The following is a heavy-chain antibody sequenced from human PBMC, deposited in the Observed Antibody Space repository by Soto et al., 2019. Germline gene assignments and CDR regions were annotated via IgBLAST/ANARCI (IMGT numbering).Heavy chain of an antibody. CDR1: GGSISSYY. J-gene: IGHJ5*02. Sequence: QVQLQESGPGLVKPSETLSLTCTVSGGSISSYYWSWIRQPPGKGLEWIGYIYYSGSTNYNPSLKSPSHLSREPAKDPVPLKLSPFAPGEPAVLFLARILPLFYSAAPKRFHPLGQGTLVTVSS. V-gene: IGHV4-59*01. CDR2: IYYSGST. D-gene: IGHD3-3*01. CDR3: ARILPLFYSAAPKRFHP.